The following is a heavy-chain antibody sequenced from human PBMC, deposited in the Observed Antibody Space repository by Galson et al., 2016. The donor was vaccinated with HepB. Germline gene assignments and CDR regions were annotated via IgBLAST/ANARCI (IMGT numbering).Heavy chain of an antibody. V-gene: IGHV1-3*01. Sequence: SVKVSCKASGYTFTTYVVHWVRQAPGQGLEWLGWINPDNGNTKFSQRFQGRASISRFSSANTAYLELRSLTFEDTAVYYCARNRVTTSKWVKKRRYDAFDIWGQGTSVTVSS. J-gene: IGHJ3*02. CDR2: INPDNGNT. D-gene: IGHD1-1*01. CDR1: GYTFTTYV. CDR3: ARNRVTTSKWVKKRRYDAFDI.